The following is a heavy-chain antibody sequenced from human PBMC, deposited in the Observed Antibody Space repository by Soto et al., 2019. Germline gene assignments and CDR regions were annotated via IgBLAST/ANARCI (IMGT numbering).Heavy chain of an antibody. Sequence: GESLKISCQVSGYTFTIYWIGWVRQMPGKGLEWMGIIYPSDSDTRYSPSFQGQVTISADQSINTAYLQWDSLKASDTAIYYCARPANTVADHFDLWGQGTPVTV. CDR3: ARPANTVADHFDL. V-gene: IGHV5-51*01. CDR1: GYTFTIYW. CDR2: IYPSDSDT. D-gene: IGHD4-17*01. J-gene: IGHJ4*02.